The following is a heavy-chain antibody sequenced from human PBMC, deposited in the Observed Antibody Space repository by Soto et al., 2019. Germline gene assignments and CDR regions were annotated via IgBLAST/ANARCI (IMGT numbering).Heavy chain of an antibody. D-gene: IGHD3-16*02. Sequence: GASVKVSCKASRYTFTGYYMHWVRQAPGQGLEWMGWINPSSGGTNYAQKFQGWVTMTRDTSISTAYMELSRLRSDDTAVYYCARGVVITFGGVIVQNFDYWGQGTLVTVSS. J-gene: IGHJ4*02. V-gene: IGHV1-2*04. CDR3: ARGVVITFGGVIVQNFDY. CDR2: INPSSGGT. CDR1: RYTFTGYY.